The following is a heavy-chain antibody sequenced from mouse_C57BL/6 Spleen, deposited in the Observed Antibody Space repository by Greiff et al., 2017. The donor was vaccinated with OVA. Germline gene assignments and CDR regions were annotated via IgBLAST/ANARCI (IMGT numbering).Heavy chain of an antibody. CDR1: GYTFTSYD. V-gene: IGHV1-85*01. CDR3: AREDYGSSYGFAY. CDR2: IYPRDGST. Sequence: VKLMESGPELVKPGASVKLSCKASGYTFTSYDINWVKQRPGQGLEWIGWIYPRDGSTKYNEKFKGKATLTVDTSSSTAYMELHSLTSEDSAVYFGAREDYGSSYGFAYWGQGTLVTVSA. D-gene: IGHD1-1*01. J-gene: IGHJ3*01.